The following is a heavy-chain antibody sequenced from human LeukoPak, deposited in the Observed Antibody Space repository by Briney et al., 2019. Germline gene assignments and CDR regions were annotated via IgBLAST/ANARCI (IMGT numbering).Heavy chain of an antibody. Sequence: SETLSLTCTVSGGSISSYYWSWIRQPPGKGLEWIGYIYYSGSTNYNPSLKSRVTISVDTSKNQFSLKLSSVTAADTAVYYCARRGYGGNSDYYYGMDVWGQGTTVTVSS. CDR2: IYYSGST. V-gene: IGHV4-59*01. J-gene: IGHJ6*02. CDR1: GGSISSYY. D-gene: IGHD4-23*01. CDR3: ARRGYGGNSDYYYGMDV.